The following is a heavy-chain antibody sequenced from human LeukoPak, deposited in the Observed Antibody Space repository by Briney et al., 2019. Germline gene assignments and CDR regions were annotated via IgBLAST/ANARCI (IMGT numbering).Heavy chain of an antibody. Sequence: SETLSLTCAVSGGSISSSNWWSWVRQPPGKGLEWIGEIYHSGSTNYNPSLKSRVTISVDTSKNQFSLKLSSVTAADTAVYYCARMATPTYFDYWGQGTLVTVSS. D-gene: IGHD5-24*01. CDR2: IYHSGST. CDR3: ARMATPTYFDY. V-gene: IGHV4-4*02. CDR1: GGSISSSNW. J-gene: IGHJ4*02.